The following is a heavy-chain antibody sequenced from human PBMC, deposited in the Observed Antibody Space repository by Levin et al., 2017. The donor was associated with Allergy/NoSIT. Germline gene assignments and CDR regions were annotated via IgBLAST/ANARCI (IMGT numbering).Heavy chain of an antibody. V-gene: IGHV3-23*01. D-gene: IGHD3-3*01. CDR1: GFSFSTYA. CDR3: AKDRGYYDFWSGFSD. CDR2: IRGRGGST. J-gene: IGHJ1*01. Sequence: GGSLRLSCVASGFSFSTYAMGWVRQAPGKGLEWVSIIRGRGGSTYYADSVKGRFTISRDTSMNTLYLHIDSLRVEDTAVYYCAKDRGYYDFWSGFSDWGQGSLVIVSS.